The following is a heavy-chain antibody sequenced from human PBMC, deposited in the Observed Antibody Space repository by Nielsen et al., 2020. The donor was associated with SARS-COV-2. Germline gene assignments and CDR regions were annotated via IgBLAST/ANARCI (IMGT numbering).Heavy chain of an antibody. CDR1: GFTVTSNS. CDR3: ASFPNYYDSSGPTWYFDY. Sequence: GGSLRLSCAVSGFTVTSNSMNWVRQAPGKGLEWVSVIDSGGSTYYADSVKGGFTISRDNSKNTLYLQMNSLRAEDTAVYYCASFPNYYDSSGPTWYFDYWGQGTLVTVSS. V-gene: IGHV3-53*01. D-gene: IGHD3-22*01. J-gene: IGHJ4*02. CDR2: IDSGGST.